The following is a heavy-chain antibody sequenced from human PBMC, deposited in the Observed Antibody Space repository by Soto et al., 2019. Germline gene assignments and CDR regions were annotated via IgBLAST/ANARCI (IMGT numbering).Heavy chain of an antibody. CDR3: ARDRRMGSSGYSIDY. V-gene: IGHV1-69*13. Sequence: SVKVSCKASGGTFSSYAISWVRQAPGQGLEWMGGIIPIFGTANYAQKFQGRVTITADESTSTAYMELSSLRSEDTAVYYCARDRRMGSSGYSIDYWGQGTLVTVSS. J-gene: IGHJ4*02. CDR1: GGTFSSYA. D-gene: IGHD3-22*01. CDR2: IIPIFGTA.